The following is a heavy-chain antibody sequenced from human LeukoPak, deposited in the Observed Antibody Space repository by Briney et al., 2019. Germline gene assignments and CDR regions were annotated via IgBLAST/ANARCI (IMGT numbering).Heavy chain of an antibody. CDR1: GFAFSSYW. D-gene: IGHD5-24*01. CDR3: ARDGYNSDYMDV. Sequence: SGGSLRLSCAASGFAFSSYWMSWVRQAPGKGLEWVANINQDGTDKQYVDSAKGRFTISRDNAKNSLYLQMNSLRAEDTAVYYCARDGYNSDYMDVWGKGTTVTVSS. CDR2: INQDGTDK. J-gene: IGHJ6*03. V-gene: IGHV3-7*01.